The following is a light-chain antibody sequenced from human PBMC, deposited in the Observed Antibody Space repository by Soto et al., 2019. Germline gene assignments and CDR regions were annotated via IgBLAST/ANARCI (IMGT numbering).Light chain of an antibody. CDR2: EGS. Sequence: QSALTQPASVSGSPGQSITISFTGTSSDVGSYNLVSWYQQHPGKAPKLMIYEGSKRPSGVSNRFSGSKSCNTASLTISGLQAEDEADYYCCSYAGSVVFGGGTKLTVL. J-gene: IGLJ2*01. V-gene: IGLV2-23*01. CDR1: SSDVGSYNL. CDR3: CSYAGSVV.